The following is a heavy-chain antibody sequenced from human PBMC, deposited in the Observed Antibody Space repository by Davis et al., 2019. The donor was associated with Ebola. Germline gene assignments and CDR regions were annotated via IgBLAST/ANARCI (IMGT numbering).Heavy chain of an antibody. J-gene: IGHJ6*02. CDR3: ARDITMVQGVISYYGMDV. CDR2: IKQDGSEK. D-gene: IGHD3-10*01. V-gene: IGHV3-7*01. CDR1: GFTFSSYW. Sequence: GGSLRLSCAASGFTFSSYWMSWVRQAPGKGLEWVANIKQDGSEKYYVDSVKGRSTISRDNSKNTLYLQMNSLRAEDTAVYYCARDITMVQGVISYYGMDVWGQGTTVTVSS.